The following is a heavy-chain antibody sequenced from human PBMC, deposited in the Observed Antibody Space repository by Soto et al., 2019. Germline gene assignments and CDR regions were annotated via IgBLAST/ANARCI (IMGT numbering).Heavy chain of an antibody. V-gene: IGHV4-61*08. D-gene: IGHD2-21*01. CDR3: ASRVVVAVTGGLDTGLAP. CDR2: IYYSGST. Sequence: GCCWSCNQQPPGKGLEWIGYIYYSGSTKYNPSLKSRVTISADTSKNQFSLKVNSVTAADTAVYFCASRVVVAVTGGLDTGLAPWGQGFLVPVSS. J-gene: IGHJ5*02. CDR1: GCC.